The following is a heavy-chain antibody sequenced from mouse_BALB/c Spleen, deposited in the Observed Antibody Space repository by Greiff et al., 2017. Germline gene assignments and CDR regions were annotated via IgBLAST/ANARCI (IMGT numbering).Heavy chain of an antibody. Sequence: VHVKQSGAELVRPGALVKLSCKASGFNIKDYYMHWVKQRPEQGLEWIGWIDPENGNTIYDPKFKGKATLTVDTSSSTAYMQLSSLTSEDTAVYFCARGGARAVYYYAMDYWGQGTSVTVSS. J-gene: IGHJ4*01. CDR3: ARGGARAVYYYAMDY. V-gene: IGHV14-1*02. D-gene: IGHD3-1*01. CDR2: IDPENGNT. CDR1: GFNIKDYY.